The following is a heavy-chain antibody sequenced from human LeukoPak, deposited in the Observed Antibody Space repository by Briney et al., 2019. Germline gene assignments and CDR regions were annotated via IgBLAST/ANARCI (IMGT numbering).Heavy chain of an antibody. J-gene: IGHJ6*03. V-gene: IGHV3-23*01. CDR2: IVGDSTIE. Sequence: GGSLRLSCAASGFTFNNDAMTWVRQPPGKGLEWVSTIVGDSTIEYYADSVKGRFTISSDNSKTMLFLHMNSLRAEDTAIYYCARQPYFYYYLDVWGKGTTVTVTS. CDR1: GFTFNNDA. D-gene: IGHD5-18*01. CDR3: ARQPYFYYYLDV.